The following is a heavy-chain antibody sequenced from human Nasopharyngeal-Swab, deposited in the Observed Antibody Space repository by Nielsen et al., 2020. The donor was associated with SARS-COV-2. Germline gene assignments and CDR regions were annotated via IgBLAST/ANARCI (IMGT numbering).Heavy chain of an antibody. V-gene: IGHV3-11*04. J-gene: IGHJ4*02. CDR1: GFTFSDYY. CDR3: VRDPGLYYYGSGSYNPLDY. CDR2: ISSSGSTK. D-gene: IGHD3-10*01. Sequence: GESLKISCAASGFTFSDYYMSWIRQAPGKGLEWVSYISSSGSTKYYADSVKGRFTISRDNAKNSLYLQMNSLRAEDTAVYYCVRDPGLYYYGSGSYNPLDYWGQGTLVTVSS.